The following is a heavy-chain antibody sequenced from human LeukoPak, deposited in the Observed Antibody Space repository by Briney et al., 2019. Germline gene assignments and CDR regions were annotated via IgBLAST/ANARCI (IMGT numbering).Heavy chain of an antibody. V-gene: IGHV3-7*01. CDR2: IKEDGSEK. D-gene: IGHD1-7*01. CDR1: GFSFSTYW. J-gene: IGHJ4*02. Sequence: GGSLRLSCAASGFSFSTYWMTWVRHSPGKGLEWVANIKEDGSEKYYVDSVKGRFTISRDNAKNSLYLQMNSLRAEDTAVYYCARPNWNYVSPFDYWGQGTLVTVSS. CDR3: ARPNWNYVSPFDY.